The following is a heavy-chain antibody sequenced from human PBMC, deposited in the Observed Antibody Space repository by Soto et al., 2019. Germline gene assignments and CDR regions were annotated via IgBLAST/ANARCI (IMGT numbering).Heavy chain of an antibody. CDR3: ARGLSGLWFGEFTPLDV. CDR1: GYTFTGYY. J-gene: IGHJ6*04. CDR2: INPNSGGT. V-gene: IGHV1-2*04. D-gene: IGHD3-10*01. Sequence: ASVKVSCKASGYTFTGYYMHWVRQAPGQGLEWMGWINPNSGGTNYAQKYQGWVTMTRDTSISTAYMELSRLRTDDTAVYFFARGLSGLWFGEFTPLDVWGKGTTVTVSS.